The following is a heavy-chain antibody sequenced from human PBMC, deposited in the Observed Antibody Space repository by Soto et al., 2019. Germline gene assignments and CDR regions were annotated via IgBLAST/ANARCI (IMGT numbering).Heavy chain of an antibody. Sequence: QVQLQESGPGLVKPSQTLSLTCTVSGGSISSGDYYWSWIRQPPGKGLEWIGYIYYSGSTYYNPSLKSRVTISVDTSKNQFSLKLSSVTAADTAVYYCARGRDYDFWSGLYAFDIWGQGTMVTVSS. J-gene: IGHJ3*02. CDR1: GGSISSGDYY. CDR3: ARGRDYDFWSGLYAFDI. V-gene: IGHV4-30-4*01. D-gene: IGHD3-3*01. CDR2: IYYSGST.